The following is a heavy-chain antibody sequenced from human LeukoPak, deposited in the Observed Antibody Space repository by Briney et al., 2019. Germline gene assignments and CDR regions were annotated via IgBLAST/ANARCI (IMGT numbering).Heavy chain of an antibody. Sequence: PGGSLRLSCAASGFTFSSYWMSWVRQAPGKGLEWVANIKQDGSEKYYVDSVKGRFTISRDNAKNSLYLQMNSLRVEDTAVYYCARHDYSNFVGWFDPWGQGTLVSVSS. CDR3: ARHDYSNFVGWFDP. J-gene: IGHJ5*02. CDR2: IKQDGSEK. CDR1: GFTFSSYW. D-gene: IGHD4-11*01. V-gene: IGHV3-7*01.